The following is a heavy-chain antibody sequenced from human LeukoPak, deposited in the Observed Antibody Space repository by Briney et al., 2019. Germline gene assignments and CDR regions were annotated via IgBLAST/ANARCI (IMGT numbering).Heavy chain of an antibody. CDR2: ISYDGSNK. CDR1: GFTFSSYA. Sequence: PGGSLRLSCAASGFTFSSYAMHWVRQAPGKGLERVAVISYDGSNKYYADSVKGRFTISRDNSKNTLYLQMNSLRAEDTAVYYCASIPSEYSSSFRYLDAFDIWGQGTMVTVSS. D-gene: IGHD6-6*01. J-gene: IGHJ3*02. CDR3: ASIPSEYSSSFRYLDAFDI. V-gene: IGHV3-30-3*01.